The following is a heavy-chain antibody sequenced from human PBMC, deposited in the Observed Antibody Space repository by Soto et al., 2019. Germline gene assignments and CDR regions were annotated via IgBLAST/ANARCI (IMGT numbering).Heavy chain of an antibody. CDR3: ARERGVLLWFGVLALFDY. D-gene: IGHD3-10*01. CDR2: INHSGST. J-gene: IGHJ4*02. Sequence: QVQLQQWGAGLLKPSETLSLTCAVYGGSFSGYYWSWIRQPPGKGLEWIGEINHSGSTNYNPSLKSRVTISVDTSKNQFSLKLSSVTAADTAVYYCARERGVLLWFGVLALFDYWGQGTLVTVSS. CDR1: GGSFSGYY. V-gene: IGHV4-34*01.